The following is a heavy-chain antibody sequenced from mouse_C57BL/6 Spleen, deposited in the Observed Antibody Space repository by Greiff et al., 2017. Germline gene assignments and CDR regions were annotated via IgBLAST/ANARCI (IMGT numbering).Heavy chain of an antibody. CDR1: GYAFSSYW. CDR3: ARHYYGSSYYAMDY. Sequence: QVHVKQSGAELVKPGASVKISCKASGYAFSSYWMNWVKQRPGKGLEWIGQIYPGDGDTNYNGKFKGKATLTADKSSSTAYMELSSLTSEDSAVYFCARHYYGSSYYAMDYWGQGTSVTVSS. J-gene: IGHJ4*01. CDR2: IYPGDGDT. V-gene: IGHV1-80*01. D-gene: IGHD1-1*01.